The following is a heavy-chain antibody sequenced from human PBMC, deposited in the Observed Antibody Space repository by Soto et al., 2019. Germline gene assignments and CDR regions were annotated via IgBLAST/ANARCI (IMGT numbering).Heavy chain of an antibody. Sequence: PGEPRKISCPGPGYTFTDYWIGWVRQLPGKGLEWMGIIYPGDPDTRYSPSFQGQVTITADKSTSTAYLQWNTLKASDTAMYYCARPIRNFRYYYYAMDVWGKWTTVTVSS. V-gene: IGHV5-51*01. CDR1: GYTFTDYW. J-gene: IGHJ6*04. CDR2: IYPGDPDT. CDR3: ARPIRNFRYYYYAMDV.